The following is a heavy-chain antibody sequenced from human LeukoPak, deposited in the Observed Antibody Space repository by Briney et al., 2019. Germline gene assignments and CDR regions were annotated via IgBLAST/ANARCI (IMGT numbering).Heavy chain of an antibody. J-gene: IGHJ4*02. CDR2: INPNSGGT. CDR1: GYTFTSYG. Sequence: GASVKVSCKASGYTFTSYGISWVRQAPGQGLEWMGWINPNSGGTNYAQKFQDRVTMTRDTSISTGYMELSRLRSDDTAVYYCARDLSSSGCIDYWGQGTLVTVSS. V-gene: IGHV1-2*02. D-gene: IGHD6-19*01. CDR3: ARDLSSSGCIDY.